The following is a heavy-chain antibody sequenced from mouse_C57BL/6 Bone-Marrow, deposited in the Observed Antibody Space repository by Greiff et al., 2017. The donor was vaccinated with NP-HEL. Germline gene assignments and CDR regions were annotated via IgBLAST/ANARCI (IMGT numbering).Heavy chain of an antibody. J-gene: IGHJ4*01. Sequence: VQLQQSGPELVKPGASVKIPCKASGYTFTDYNMDWVKQSHGKSLEWIGDINPNNGGTIYNQKFKGKATLTVDKSSSTAYMELRSLTSEDTAVYYCASGTYGSSYGYAMDYWGQGTSVTVSS. CDR3: ASGTYGSSYGYAMDY. D-gene: IGHD1-1*01. V-gene: IGHV1-18*01. CDR2: INPNNGGT. CDR1: GYTFTDYN.